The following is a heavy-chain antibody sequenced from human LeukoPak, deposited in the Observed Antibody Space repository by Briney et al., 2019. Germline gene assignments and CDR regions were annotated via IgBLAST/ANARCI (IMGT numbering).Heavy chain of an antibody. J-gene: IGHJ4*02. CDR1: GGSISSYY. Sequence: SSETLSLTCTVSGGSISSYYWSWIRQPPGKGLEWIGYIYYSGSTNYNPSLKSRVTISVDTSKNQFSLKLSSVTAADTAVYYCARAPGGYCSGGSCYFDYWGQGTLVTVSS. D-gene: IGHD2-15*01. V-gene: IGHV4-59*01. CDR3: ARAPGGYCSGGSCYFDY. CDR2: IYYSGST.